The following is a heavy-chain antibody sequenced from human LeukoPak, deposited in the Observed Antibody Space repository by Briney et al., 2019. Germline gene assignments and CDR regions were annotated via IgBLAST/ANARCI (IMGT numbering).Heavy chain of an antibody. CDR2: IYYSGST. Sequence: SETLSLTCTVSGGSISSYYWSWIRQPPGKGLEWIGYIYYSGSTNYNPSLKSRVAISVDTSKNQFSLKLSSVTAADTAVYYCARRYDYWGQGTLVTVSS. CDR1: GGSISSYY. CDR3: ARRYDY. J-gene: IGHJ4*02. V-gene: IGHV4-59*01.